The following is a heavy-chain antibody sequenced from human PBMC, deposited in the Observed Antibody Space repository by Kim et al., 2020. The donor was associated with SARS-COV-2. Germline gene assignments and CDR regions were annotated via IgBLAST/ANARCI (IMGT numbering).Heavy chain of an antibody. Sequence: DAVKGRFTISRDNSKNTLYLQMNSLRAEDTAVYYCAKEGEGWDGESSGDYWGQGTLVTVSS. J-gene: IGHJ4*02. V-gene: IGHV3-23*01. D-gene: IGHD4-17*01. CDR3: AKEGEGWDGESSGDY.